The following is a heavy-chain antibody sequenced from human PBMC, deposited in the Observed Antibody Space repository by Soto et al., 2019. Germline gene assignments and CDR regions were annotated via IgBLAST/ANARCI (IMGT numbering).Heavy chain of an antibody. Sequence: EVQLLESGGGLVQPGGSLRLSCAASGFTFSSYAMSWVRQAPGKGLEWVSAISGSGGSTYYADSVKGRFTLSSDNSKTTRYLQMNSLRGEDTAVYYCAKDRVPGRGVIVRTAFDIWGQGTMLTVSS. V-gene: IGHV3-23*01. CDR1: GFTFSSYA. D-gene: IGHD3-10*01. J-gene: IGHJ3*02. CDR2: ISGSGGST. CDR3: AKDRVPGRGVIVRTAFDI.